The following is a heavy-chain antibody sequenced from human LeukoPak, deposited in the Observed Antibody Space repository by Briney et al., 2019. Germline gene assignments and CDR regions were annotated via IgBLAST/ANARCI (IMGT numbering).Heavy chain of an antibody. J-gene: IGHJ4*02. CDR1: GYRFTSYW. CDR2: IYPGDSES. V-gene: IGHV5-51*01. Sequence: GESLKISCKGSGYRFTSYWIAWVRQMPGKGLEWMGIIYPGDSESRYSPSFQGQVTISADKSISTAYLQWSSLKASDTAMYYCARLSVYSSGWYRFDYWGQGTLVTVSS. CDR3: ARLSVYSSGWYRFDY. D-gene: IGHD6-19*01.